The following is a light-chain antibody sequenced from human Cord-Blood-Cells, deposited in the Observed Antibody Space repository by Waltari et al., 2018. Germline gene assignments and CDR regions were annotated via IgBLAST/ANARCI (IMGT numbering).Light chain of an antibody. CDR3: QQYDNLPYT. CDR1: QDISIY. Sequence: DIQMTQSPSSLSASVGDRVTNTCQASQDISIYLNWYQQKPGKAPKLLIYDASNLETGVPSRFSGSGSGTDFTFTISSLQPEDIATYYCQQYDNLPYTFGQGTKLEIK. J-gene: IGKJ2*01. CDR2: DAS. V-gene: IGKV1-33*01.